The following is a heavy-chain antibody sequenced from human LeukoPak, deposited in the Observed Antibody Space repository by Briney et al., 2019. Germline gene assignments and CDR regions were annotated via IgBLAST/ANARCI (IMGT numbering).Heavy chain of an antibody. D-gene: IGHD6-19*01. V-gene: IGHV3-7*01. CDR2: IEKDGSEI. J-gene: IGHJ4*02. Sequence: GGSLRLSCAASGLTFSNYWMNWVRQAPGKGMEWVAIIEKDGSEILYVDSVKGRFTISRDNAKISLYLQMNSLRAEDTAVYYCAAGAGWLIDWWGQGTLVTVSS. CDR1: GLTFSNYW. CDR3: AAGAGWLIDW.